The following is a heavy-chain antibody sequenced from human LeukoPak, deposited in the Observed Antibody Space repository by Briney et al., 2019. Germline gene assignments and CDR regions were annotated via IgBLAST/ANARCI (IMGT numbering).Heavy chain of an antibody. CDR1: GFIFSNYG. D-gene: IGHD2-15*01. CDR3: ANSGLNRFEY. Sequence: GGFLRLSCAASGFIFSNYGMNWVRQAPGKGLEWVSSISSSSSYIYYADSVKGRFSISRDNSKNTLYLQVNSLRADDTAVYYCANSGLNRFEYWGQGALVTVSS. J-gene: IGHJ4*02. CDR2: ISSSSSYI. V-gene: IGHV3-21*04.